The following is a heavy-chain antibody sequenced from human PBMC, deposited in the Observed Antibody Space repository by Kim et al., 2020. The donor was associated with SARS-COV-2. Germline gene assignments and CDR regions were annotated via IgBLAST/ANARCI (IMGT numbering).Heavy chain of an antibody. J-gene: IGHJ6*02. Sequence: ASVKVSCKASGYTFTSYYMHWVRQAPGQGLEWMGIINPSGGSTSYAQKFQGRVTMTRDTSTSTVYMELSSVRSEDTAVYYCARDGIGQEVDYYYGMDVWGQETTVTVSS. D-gene: IGHD2-15*01. CDR3: ARDGIGQEVDYYYGMDV. V-gene: IGHV1-46*01. CDR1: GYTFTSYY. CDR2: INPSGGST.